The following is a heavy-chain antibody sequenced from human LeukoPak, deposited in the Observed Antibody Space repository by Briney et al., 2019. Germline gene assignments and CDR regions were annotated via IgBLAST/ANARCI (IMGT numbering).Heavy chain of an antibody. J-gene: IGHJ4*02. V-gene: IGHV4-38-2*01. CDR2: IYYSGTT. Sequence: SETLSLTCGVSGYPIGSGYFWGWIRQPPGRGLEWIANIYYSGTTYYNPSLKRRITISMDTSKNQFSLKLTSVTAADTALYYCARHGNYNWNDGRTFDYWGQGTLVTVSS. CDR1: GYPIGSGYF. CDR3: ARHGNYNWNDGRTFDY. D-gene: IGHD1-1*01.